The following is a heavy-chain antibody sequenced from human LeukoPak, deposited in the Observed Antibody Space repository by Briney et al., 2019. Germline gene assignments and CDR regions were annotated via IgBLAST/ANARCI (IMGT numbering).Heavy chain of an antibody. J-gene: IGHJ4*02. CDR2: INPNSGGT. Sequence: ASVKVSCKASGYTFTGYYMHWVRQAPGQGLEWMGWINPNSGGTNYAQKFQGRVTMTRDTSISTAYMELSRLRSDDPAVYYCARVGPPSKSSSWVFYFDHWGQGTLV. D-gene: IGHD6-13*01. CDR1: GYTFTGYY. V-gene: IGHV1-2*02. CDR3: ARVGPPSKSSSWVFYFDH.